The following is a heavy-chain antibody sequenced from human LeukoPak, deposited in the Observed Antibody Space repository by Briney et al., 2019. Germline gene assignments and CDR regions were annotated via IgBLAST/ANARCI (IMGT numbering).Heavy chain of an antibody. V-gene: IGHV1-2*02. CDR1: GYIFTSYY. Sequence: ASVKVSCKASGYIFTSYYMHWVRQAPGQGLEWMGWINPNSGGTNYAQKFQDRVTMTRDTSMSAAYMEISRLTYDDTAVYYCGRGIQSFDPWGQGTLVTVSS. J-gene: IGHJ5*02. CDR2: INPNSGGT. CDR3: GRGIQSFDP.